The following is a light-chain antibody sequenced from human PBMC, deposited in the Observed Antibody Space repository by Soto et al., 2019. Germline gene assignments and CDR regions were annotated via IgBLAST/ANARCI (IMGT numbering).Light chain of an antibody. J-gene: IGKJ1*01. V-gene: IGKV1-5*03. Sequence: DIQMNQSPSTLSASVGDRVTITCRASQSISVWLAWYQQKAGKAPNLLIYKASTLKSGVPSRFSGSGSGTEFTLTISSLQPDDFATYYCQHYNSYSEAFGQGTKV. CDR2: KAS. CDR1: QSISVW. CDR3: QHYNSYSEA.